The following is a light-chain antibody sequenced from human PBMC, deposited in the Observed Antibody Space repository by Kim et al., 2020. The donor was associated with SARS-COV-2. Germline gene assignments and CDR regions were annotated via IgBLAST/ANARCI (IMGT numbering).Light chain of an antibody. CDR3: QKYNSAPWT. CDR1: QDIANS. Sequence: PSIGDRVTIAGQASQDIANSLAWYQQKPGKVPQVLIYAASTLQSGVPSRFSGRRYGTEFTLTIGSLQTEDVASYYCQKYNSAPWTFGPGTKVEIK. CDR2: AAS. V-gene: IGKV1-27*01. J-gene: IGKJ1*01.